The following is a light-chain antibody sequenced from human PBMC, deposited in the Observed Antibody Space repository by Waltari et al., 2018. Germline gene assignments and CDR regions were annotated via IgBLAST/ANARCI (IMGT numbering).Light chain of an antibody. CDR3: QSYDTSLGVV. Sequence: QSVLTQPPSVSGAPGQRVTISCTGSWSNIGAGYDVHWYQQLPGKAPTLLIYGVNARPPGVPDRFFGSKSGSSASLASPGLQPEDEADYYCQSYDTSLGVVFGGGTKVTVL. CDR1: WSNIGAGYD. CDR2: GVN. V-gene: IGLV1-40*01. J-gene: IGLJ2*01.